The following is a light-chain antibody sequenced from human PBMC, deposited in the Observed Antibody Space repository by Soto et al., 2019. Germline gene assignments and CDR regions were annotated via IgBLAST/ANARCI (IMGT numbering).Light chain of an antibody. CDR1: SSDVGSYNL. V-gene: IGLV2-23*01. CDR2: EGS. Sequence: QSALTQPASVSGSPGQSITISCTGTSSDVGSYNLVSWYQQHPGKAPKLKIYEGSKRPSGVSNRFSGSKSGNTASLTISGLQAEDEAGYYCGSYAGSSTLYVFGTGTKLTVL. J-gene: IGLJ1*01. CDR3: GSYAGSSTLYV.